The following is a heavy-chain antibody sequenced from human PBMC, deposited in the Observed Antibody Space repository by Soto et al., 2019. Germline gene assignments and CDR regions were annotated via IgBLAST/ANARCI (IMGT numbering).Heavy chain of an antibody. CDR1: GDSVSSNSAA. J-gene: IGHJ5*02. CDR3: AREEILTAYNLFDX. Sequence: PSQTLSLTCAISGDSVSSNSAAWNWIRQSPSRGLEWLGRTYYRSKWYNDYALSLKGRVTINPDTSKNQFSLQLSSVTPEDTAVYFCAREEILTAYNLFDXWGQGTLVTVSS. V-gene: IGHV6-1*01. CDR2: TYYRSKWYN. D-gene: IGHD5-18*01.